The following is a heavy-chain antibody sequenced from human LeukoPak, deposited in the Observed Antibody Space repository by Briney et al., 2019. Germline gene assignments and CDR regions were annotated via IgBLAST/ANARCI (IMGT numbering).Heavy chain of an antibody. CDR2: ISGSGGST. CDR3: AKDWVLRYIDWSLDAFDI. V-gene: IGHV3-23*01. D-gene: IGHD3-9*01. J-gene: IGHJ3*02. Sequence: GGSLRLSCAASGFTFSSYAMSWVRQAPGKGLEWVSAISGSGGSTYYADSVKGRFTISRDNSKNTLYLQMNSLRAEDTAVYYCAKDWVLRYIDWSLDAFDIWGQGTMVTVSS. CDR1: GFTFSSYA.